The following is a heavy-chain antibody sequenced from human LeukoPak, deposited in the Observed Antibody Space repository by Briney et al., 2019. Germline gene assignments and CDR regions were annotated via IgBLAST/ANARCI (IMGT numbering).Heavy chain of an antibody. V-gene: IGHV1-2*04. J-gene: IGHJ6*02. Sequence: ASVKVSCKASGYTFTGYYMHWVRQAPGQGLEWMGWINPNSGGTNYAQKFQGWVTMTRDTSISTACMELSRLRSDDTAVYYCAIYYDILYGMDVWGQGTTVTVSS. D-gene: IGHD3-9*01. CDR2: INPNSGGT. CDR1: GYTFTGYY. CDR3: AIYYDILYGMDV.